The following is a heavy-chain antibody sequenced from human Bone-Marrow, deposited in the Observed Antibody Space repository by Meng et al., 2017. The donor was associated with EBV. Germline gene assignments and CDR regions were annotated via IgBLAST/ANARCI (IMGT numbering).Heavy chain of an antibody. Sequence: QVQVVQFGAEVKKPWASVKVSCKASGYTFINYPIHWVRQAPGQRLEWMGWINTDNGNTKYSQKFQDRVTIIRDTSASTAYMELSTLGSEDTAVYYCARGSYDSSGFANWFDPWGQGTLVTVSS. D-gene: IGHD3-22*01. CDR3: ARGSYDSSGFANWFDP. CDR2: INTDNGNT. CDR1: GYTFINYP. J-gene: IGHJ5*02. V-gene: IGHV1-3*04.